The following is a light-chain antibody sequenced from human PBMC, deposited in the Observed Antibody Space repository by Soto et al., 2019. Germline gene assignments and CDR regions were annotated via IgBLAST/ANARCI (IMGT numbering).Light chain of an antibody. CDR1: QSVSSY. V-gene: IGKV3-11*01. CDR2: DAS. Sequence: EIVLTQSPATVSLSPGERATLSFRSSQSVSSYLAWYQQKPGQAPRLLIYDASNRATGSPARFSGSGSGTDFTLTISSLEPEDFAVYYCQQRSNWPPWTFGQGTKVEIK. CDR3: QQRSNWPPWT. J-gene: IGKJ1*01.